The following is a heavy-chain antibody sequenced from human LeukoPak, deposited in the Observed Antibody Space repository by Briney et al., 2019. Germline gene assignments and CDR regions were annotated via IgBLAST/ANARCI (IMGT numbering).Heavy chain of an antibody. CDR2: IKQDGSAK. V-gene: IGHV3-7*01. D-gene: IGHD3-3*01. CDR1: GFTFSNYW. Sequence: GSLRLSCTASGFTFSNYWMKWVRPAPGEGLEWVANIKQDGSAKYYVDSVKGRFTISRDNTKNSLYLQMNSLRTEDTAVYYCVREFDEVGDFWSGYHLWGQGTLVTVSS. J-gene: IGHJ4*02. CDR3: VREFDEVGDFWSGYHL.